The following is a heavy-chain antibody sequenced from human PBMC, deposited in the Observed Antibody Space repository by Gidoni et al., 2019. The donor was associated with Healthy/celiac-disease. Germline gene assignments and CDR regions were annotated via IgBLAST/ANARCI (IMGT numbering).Heavy chain of an antibody. Sequence: QVQLVESGGGVVQHGRALRLSGAASGCTFSRHAMQWVRQAPGKWLEWVAVLSYYGSNQYYADFVKGRFTISRDNSKNTLYLQMNSLRAEDKAVYYCARDRVAVFTSAEYFQHWGQGTLVTVSS. CDR1: GCTFSRHA. CDR2: LSYYGSNQ. D-gene: IGHD6-19*01. J-gene: IGHJ1*01. V-gene: IGHV3-30*04. CDR3: ARDRVAVFTSAEYFQH.